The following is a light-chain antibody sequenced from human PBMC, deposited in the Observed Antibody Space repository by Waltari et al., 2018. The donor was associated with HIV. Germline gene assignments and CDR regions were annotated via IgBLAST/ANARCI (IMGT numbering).Light chain of an antibody. CDR1: QSVSSSY. Sequence: IVLTQSPATLSLSPRASSILPCMASQSVSSSYLAWYQQIPGQAPRLLIYGASSRATGIPDRFSGSGSGTDFTLTISRLEPEDFAVYYCQQYGSSPMYTFGQGTKLEIK. V-gene: IGKV3-20*01. CDR3: QQYGSSPMYT. J-gene: IGKJ2*01. CDR2: GAS.